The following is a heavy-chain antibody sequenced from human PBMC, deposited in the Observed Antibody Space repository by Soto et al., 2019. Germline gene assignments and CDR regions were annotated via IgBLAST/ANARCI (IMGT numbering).Heavy chain of an antibody. V-gene: IGHV4-39*07. CDR3: ARAYYDSSGYSLDP. D-gene: IGHD3-22*01. Sequence: SETLSLTCIVSGGSIDTNGYYWAWIRQPPGKGLEWIGSISYSGTAYYNSSLKSRVIISDDTSKNQIFLRLSSVTAADTAVYYCARAYYDSSGYSLDPWGQGILVTVSS. J-gene: IGHJ5*02. CDR1: GGSIDTNGYY. CDR2: ISYSGTA.